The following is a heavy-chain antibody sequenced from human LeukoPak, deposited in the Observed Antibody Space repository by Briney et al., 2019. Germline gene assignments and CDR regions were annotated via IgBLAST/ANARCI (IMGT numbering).Heavy chain of an antibody. CDR1: GYTFTGYY. Sequence: GASVKVSCKASGYTFTGYYMNWVRQAPGQGLEWMGWIDPNTGGTRYAQRFQGRVTMTRDTSISTAYMELSRLRSDDTAVYYCARDERYDSSGYPFDYWGQGTLVTVSS. V-gene: IGHV1-2*02. J-gene: IGHJ4*02. D-gene: IGHD3-22*01. CDR3: ARDERYDSSGYPFDY. CDR2: IDPNTGGT.